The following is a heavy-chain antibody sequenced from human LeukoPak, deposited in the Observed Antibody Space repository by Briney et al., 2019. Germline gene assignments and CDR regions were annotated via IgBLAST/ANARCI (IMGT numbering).Heavy chain of an antibody. CDR2: IHTSGST. J-gene: IGHJ4*02. V-gene: IGHV4-4*07. CDR1: GDPISSYY. Sequence: SETLSLTCTVSGDPISSYYWNWIRQPAGKGLEWIGRIHTSGSTNYNPSLKSRITMSVDTSKNQFSLKLSSVTAADTAVYYCARGKVVAGTPGQNSWDYWGQGTLVTVSS. CDR3: ARGKVVAGTPGQNSWDY. D-gene: IGHD6-19*01.